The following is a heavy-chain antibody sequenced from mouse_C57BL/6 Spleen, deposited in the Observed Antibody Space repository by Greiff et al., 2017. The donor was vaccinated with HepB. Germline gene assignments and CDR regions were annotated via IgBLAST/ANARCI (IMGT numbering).Heavy chain of an antibody. J-gene: IGHJ2*01. Sequence: QVQLQQPGAELVMPGASVKLSCKASGYTFTSYWMHWVKQRPGQGLEWIGEIDPSDSYTNYNQKFKGKSTLTVDKSSSTAYMQLSSLTSEDSAVYYCARRKTGTYFDYWGQGTTLTVSS. CDR1: GYTFTSYW. CDR3: ARRKTGTYFDY. V-gene: IGHV1-69*01. D-gene: IGHD4-1*01. CDR2: IDPSDSYT.